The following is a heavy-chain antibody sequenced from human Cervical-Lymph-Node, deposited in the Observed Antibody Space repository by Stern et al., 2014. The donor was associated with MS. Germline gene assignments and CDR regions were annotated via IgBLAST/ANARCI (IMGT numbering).Heavy chain of an antibody. Sequence: QVQLVQSGAEVKKPGSSVKVSCKASGGTFNTNVISWVRQAPGQGLEGMGGIIPIFGTALYAQKFQGRGTITANESTRRGYMEPSSLRSEDTAVYYCARAAYSTSSYNYWGQGTLVIVSS. CDR1: GGTFNTNV. J-gene: IGHJ4*02. CDR3: ARAAYSTSSYNY. D-gene: IGHD6-6*01. CDR2: IIPIFGTA. V-gene: IGHV1-69*01.